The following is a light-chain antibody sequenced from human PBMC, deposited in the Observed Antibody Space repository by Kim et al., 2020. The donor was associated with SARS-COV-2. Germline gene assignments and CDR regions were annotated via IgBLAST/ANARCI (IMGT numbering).Light chain of an antibody. CDR3: SSYTSSSTLVV. CDR2: DVS. CDR1: SSDIGGSYNY. J-gene: IGLJ2*01. Sequence: QSALTQPASVSGSPGQSITISCTGTSSDIGGSYNYVSWYQQHPGKAPKLMIYDVSNRPSGVSNRFSGSKSGNTASLTISGLQAEDEADDYCSSYTSSSTLVVFGGGTQLTVL. V-gene: IGLV2-14*03.